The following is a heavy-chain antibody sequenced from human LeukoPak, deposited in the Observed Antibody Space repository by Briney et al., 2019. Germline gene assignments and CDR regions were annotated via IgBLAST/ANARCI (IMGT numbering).Heavy chain of an antibody. CDR3: ARDHCSANSCYEDYYNGVDV. Sequence: GASVKVSCKASGYTFTDYYLQWVRQAPGQGLEWMGWINPNSGGTEYAQTFQGRVTMTRDMSISTAYMELSRLRSDDTAVYYCARDHCSANSCYEDYYNGVDVWGQGTTVTVSS. CDR2: INPNSGGT. CDR1: GYTFTDYY. J-gene: IGHJ6*02. D-gene: IGHD2-2*01. V-gene: IGHV1-2*02.